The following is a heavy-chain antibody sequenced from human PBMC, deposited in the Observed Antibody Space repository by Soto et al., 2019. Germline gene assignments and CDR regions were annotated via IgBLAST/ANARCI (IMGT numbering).Heavy chain of an antibody. D-gene: IGHD3-10*01. CDR3: ARDLRTYGKRFDP. Sequence: ASVKVSWEASGYTFTSYGSSWVRQAPGQGLEWMGWISAYNGNTNYAQKLQGRVTMTTDTSTSTAYMELRSLRSDDTAVYYCARDLRTYGKRFDPWGQGTLVTVSS. V-gene: IGHV1-18*01. CDR2: ISAYNGNT. CDR1: GYTFTSYG. J-gene: IGHJ5*02.